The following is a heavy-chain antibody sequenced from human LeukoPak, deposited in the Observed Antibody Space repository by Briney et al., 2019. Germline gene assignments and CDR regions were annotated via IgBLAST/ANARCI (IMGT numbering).Heavy chain of an antibody. CDR2: IYTSGST. D-gene: IGHD3-3*01. J-gene: IGHJ6*03. CDR1: GGSISSYY. V-gene: IGHV4-4*07. Sequence: SETLSLTCTVSGGSISSYYWSWIRQPAGKGLEWIGRIYTSGSTNYNPSLKSRVTMSVDTSKNQFSLKLSSVTAADTAVYYCAREQNFWSGYSDYYYYYMDVWGKGTTVTVSS. CDR3: AREQNFWSGYSDYYYYYMDV.